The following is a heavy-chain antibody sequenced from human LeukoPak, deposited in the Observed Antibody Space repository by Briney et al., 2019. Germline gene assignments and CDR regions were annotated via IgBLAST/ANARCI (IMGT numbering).Heavy chain of an antibody. V-gene: IGHV3-23*01. CDR3: AKDRDRQYYYDSSGYQSYDY. CDR2: ISGSGGST. Sequence: GGSLRLSCAASGFIFRNYWMSWVRQAPGKGLEWVSAISGSGGSTYYADSVKGRFTISRDNSKNTLYLQMNSLRAEDTAVYYCAKDRDRQYYYDSSGYQSYDYWGQGTLVTVSS. D-gene: IGHD3-22*01. J-gene: IGHJ4*02. CDR1: GFIFRNYW.